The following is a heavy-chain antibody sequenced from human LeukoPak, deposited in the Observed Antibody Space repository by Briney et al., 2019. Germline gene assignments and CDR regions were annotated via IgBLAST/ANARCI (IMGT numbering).Heavy chain of an antibody. CDR3: AREVLDSTGHGYYYMDV. D-gene: IGHD6-25*01. V-gene: IGHV1-46*01. CDR2: INPSGGST. Sequence: ASVKVSCKASGYTFTSYYMHWVRQAPGQGLEWMGIINPSGGSTSYAQKFQGRVTMTRDTSTSTGYMELSSLRSEDTAVYYCAREVLDSTGHGYYYMDVWGKGTTVTVSS. J-gene: IGHJ6*03. CDR1: GYTFTSYY.